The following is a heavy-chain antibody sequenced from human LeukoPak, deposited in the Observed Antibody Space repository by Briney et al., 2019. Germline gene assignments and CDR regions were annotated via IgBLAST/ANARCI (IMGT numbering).Heavy chain of an antibody. CDR3: ARTAMAPLYYFDY. Sequence: WVRQPPGKGLEWIGSIYYSGSTYYNPSLKSRVTISVDTSKNQFSLKLSSVTAADTAVYYCARTAMAPLYYFDYWGQGTLVTVSS. V-gene: IGHV4-39*07. J-gene: IGHJ4*02. D-gene: IGHD5-18*01. CDR2: IYYSGST.